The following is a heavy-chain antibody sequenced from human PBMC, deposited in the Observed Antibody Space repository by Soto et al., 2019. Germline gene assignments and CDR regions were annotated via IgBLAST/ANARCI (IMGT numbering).Heavy chain of an antibody. D-gene: IGHD5-18*01. CDR3: ARVTQLWLRWFDY. J-gene: IGHJ4*02. V-gene: IGHV1-18*01. Sequence: GASVKVSCKASGYTFTSYGISWVRQAPGQGLEWMGWISAYNGNTNYAQKFQGRVTMTRDTSTSTVYMELSSLRSEDTAVYYCARVTQLWLRWFDYWGQGTLVTVSS. CDR2: ISAYNGNT. CDR1: GYTFTSYG.